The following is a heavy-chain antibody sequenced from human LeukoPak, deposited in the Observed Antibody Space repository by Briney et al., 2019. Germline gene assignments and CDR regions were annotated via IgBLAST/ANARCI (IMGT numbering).Heavy chain of an antibody. D-gene: IGHD3-22*01. Sequence: KASETLSLTCTVSGGSISSYYWSWIRQPPGKGLEWIGYIYYSGSTNYNPSLKSRVTISVDTSKNQFSLKLSSVTAAETAVYYCARVIRYYYDSSGYDAFDIWGQGTMVTVSS. J-gene: IGHJ3*02. V-gene: IGHV4-59*01. CDR1: GGSISSYY. CDR3: ARVIRYYYDSSGYDAFDI. CDR2: IYYSGST.